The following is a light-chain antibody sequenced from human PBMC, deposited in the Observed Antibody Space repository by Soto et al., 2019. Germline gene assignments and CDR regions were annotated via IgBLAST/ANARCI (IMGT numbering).Light chain of an antibody. J-gene: IGKJ1*01. CDR3: QQYSSYPWT. CDR2: AAS. Sequence: AIRMTQSPSSLSASTGDRVTITCRASQDISTSLVWYQQKPGKAPKVLIHAASTLQSGVSSRFSGSGSGTDFTLTISRLQSEDFATYYCQQYSSYPWTFGQGTKV. V-gene: IGKV1-8*01. CDR1: QDISTS.